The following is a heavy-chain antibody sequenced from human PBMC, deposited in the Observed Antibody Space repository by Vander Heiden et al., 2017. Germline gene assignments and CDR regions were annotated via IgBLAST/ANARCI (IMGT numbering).Heavy chain of an antibody. V-gene: IGHV4-59*01. D-gene: IGHD3-22*01. CDR2: IYYSGST. CDR1: GAPISSYY. CDR3: ARDDSSGPAAFDI. Sequence: QVQLQESAPGLVKPSETLSLTCTASGAPISSYYWSWIRQPPGKGLEWIGYIYYSGSTNYNPSLKSRVTISVDTSKNQFSLKLSSVTAADTAVYYCARDDSSGPAAFDIWGQGTMVTVSS. J-gene: IGHJ3*02.